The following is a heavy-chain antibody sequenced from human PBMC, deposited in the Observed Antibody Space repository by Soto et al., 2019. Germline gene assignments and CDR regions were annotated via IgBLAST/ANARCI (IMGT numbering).Heavy chain of an antibody. D-gene: IGHD2-8*02. J-gene: IGHJ6*02. CDR1: EFTFSSYA. V-gene: IGHV3-30-3*01. Sequence: GGFLRLSCAASEFTFSSYALHWVRQAPGKGLEWVAVISHDGSNKYYADSVKGRFTVSRDNSKNTLYLQMGSLRAEDTAVYYFARVGGVTATYYYYYGMDVWGQGTTVTVS. CDR2: ISHDGSNK. CDR3: ARVGGVTATYYYYYGMDV.